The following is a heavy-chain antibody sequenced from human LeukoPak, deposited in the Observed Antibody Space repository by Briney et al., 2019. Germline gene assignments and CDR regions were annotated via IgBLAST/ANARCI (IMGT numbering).Heavy chain of an antibody. CDR2: IHYSGST. D-gene: IGHD4-11*01. CDR3: ARDLEMTTVGSFDY. V-gene: IGHV4-59*01. Sequence: SETLSLTCTVSGASISSYYWSWIRQPPGKGLEWIGYIHYSGSTKCNPSLKSRVTISVDTSKNQFSLRLSSVTAADTAVYYCARDLEMTTVGSFDYWGQGTLVTVSS. J-gene: IGHJ4*02. CDR1: GASISSYY.